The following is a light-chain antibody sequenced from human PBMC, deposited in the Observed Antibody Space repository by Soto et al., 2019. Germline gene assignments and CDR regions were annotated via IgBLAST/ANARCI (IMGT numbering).Light chain of an antibody. J-gene: IGKJ2*01. CDR3: QQYGNLPPNT. V-gene: IGKV3D-20*01. Sequence: EIVLTQSPATLSFSPGDRATLSCGASQSVSSRYLAWYQQKPGLAPRLIIYDASTSATGIPDRLSGSGSGTDITLTISRLEPEEFAMDYCQQYGNLPPNTLGQGTKLEIK. CDR1: QSVSSRY. CDR2: DAS.